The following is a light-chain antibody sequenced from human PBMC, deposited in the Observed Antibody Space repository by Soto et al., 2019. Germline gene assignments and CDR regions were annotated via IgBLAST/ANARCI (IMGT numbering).Light chain of an antibody. V-gene: IGLV2-8*01. CDR3: SSYGGRSNLV. CDR1: SSDVGAYKF. Sequence: QSALTQPPSASGSPGQSVTISCTGTSSDVGAYKFVSWYQLHPGKAPKLMIYEVNVRPSGVPDRFSGSKSGNTASLTVSGLQVEDEADYYCSSYGGRSNLVFGGGTKVTAL. CDR2: EVN. J-gene: IGLJ2*01.